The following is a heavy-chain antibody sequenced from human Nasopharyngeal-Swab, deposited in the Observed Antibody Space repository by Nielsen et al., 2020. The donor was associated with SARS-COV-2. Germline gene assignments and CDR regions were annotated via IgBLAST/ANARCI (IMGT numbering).Heavy chain of an antibody. CDR3: ARAERYYHGSGRGGRAFDI. Sequence: VRQAPGKGLEWVAVIWYDGSNKYYADSVKGRFTIYRDNSKNTLYLQMNSLRAEDTAVYYCARAERYYHGSGRGGRAFDIWGQGTMVTVSS. CDR2: IWYDGSNK. D-gene: IGHD3-10*01. J-gene: IGHJ3*02. V-gene: IGHV3-33*01.